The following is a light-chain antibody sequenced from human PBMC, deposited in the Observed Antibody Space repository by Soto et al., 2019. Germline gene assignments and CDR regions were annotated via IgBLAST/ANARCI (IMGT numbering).Light chain of an antibody. CDR3: QQFDNPPLT. CDR2: DAS. V-gene: IGKV1-33*01. Sequence: DIQMTQSPSSLSASVGDRVTITCQASQDISNYLNWYQQKPGKAPKILIYDASVLEAGVPSRFSGGGSGTHFTLTISSLQAEDVATYYCQQFDNPPLTFGGGTNVEIK. J-gene: IGKJ4*01. CDR1: QDISNY.